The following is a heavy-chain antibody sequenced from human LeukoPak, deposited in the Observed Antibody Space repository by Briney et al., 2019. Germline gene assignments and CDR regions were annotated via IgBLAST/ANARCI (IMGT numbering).Heavy chain of an antibody. V-gene: IGHV4-38-2*01. D-gene: IGHD2-8*01. Sequence: SETLSLTCAVSGYPIRSGFYWGWIRQPPGKGLEWIGTIYYTGNTFYNPSLKSRVTISVDSSKNQFSLKLSSVTAADTAVYYCARASFNVVFGNWFDPWGQGTLVTVSS. CDR3: ARASFNVVFGNWFDP. J-gene: IGHJ5*02. CDR1: GYPIRSGFY. CDR2: IYYTGNT.